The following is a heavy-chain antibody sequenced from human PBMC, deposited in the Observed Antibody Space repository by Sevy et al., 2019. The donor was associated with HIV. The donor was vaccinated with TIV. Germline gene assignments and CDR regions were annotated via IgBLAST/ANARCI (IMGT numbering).Heavy chain of an antibody. V-gene: IGHV3-30*09. J-gene: IGHJ4*02. Sequence: GSLRLSCTASGFTFRNYAMNWVRQAPGKGLERVALISYDGSNKYYADSVRGRFATSRDNSKNTLYLQMNSLRPEDTAIYYCAREGQLWFVYYFDNWGQGTLVTVSS. D-gene: IGHD3-10*01. CDR3: AREGQLWFVYYFDN. CDR1: GFTFRNYA. CDR2: ISYDGSNK.